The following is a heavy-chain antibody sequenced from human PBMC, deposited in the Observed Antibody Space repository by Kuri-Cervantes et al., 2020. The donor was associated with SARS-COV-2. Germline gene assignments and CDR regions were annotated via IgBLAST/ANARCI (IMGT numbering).Heavy chain of an antibody. J-gene: IGHJ4*02. D-gene: IGHD6-13*01. CDR1: GFTVSSNY. CDR2: IYSGGST. Sequence: GESLKISCAASGFTVSSNYMSWVRQAPGKGLEWVSVIYSGGSTYYADSVKSRFTISRDNSKNSLYLQMNSLRDEDTAVYYCAKPYTRYSSGWYTGDYWGQGTLVTVSS. CDR3: AKPYTRYSSGWYTGDY. V-gene: IGHV3-53*01.